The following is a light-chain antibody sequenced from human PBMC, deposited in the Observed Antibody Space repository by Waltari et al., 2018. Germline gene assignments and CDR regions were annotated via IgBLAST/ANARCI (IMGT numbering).Light chain of an antibody. V-gene: IGLV2-14*01. CDR1: SSDVGGSNY. CDR2: EVS. J-gene: IGLJ1*01. Sequence: QSALTQPASVSGSPGQSITISCTGTSSDVGGSNYVSWYQQHPGTAPKLMIYEVSNRPSGVSNRFSGSKSGNTASLTISGLQAEDEADYYCSSYTSSSTYVFGTGTKVTVL. CDR3: SSYTSSSTYV.